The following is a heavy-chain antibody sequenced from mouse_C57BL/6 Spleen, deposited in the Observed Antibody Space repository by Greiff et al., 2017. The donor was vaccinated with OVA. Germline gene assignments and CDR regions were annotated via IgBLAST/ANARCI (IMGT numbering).Heavy chain of an antibody. D-gene: IGHD2-4*01. CDR1: GYTFTSYW. CDR2: IDPSDSYT. V-gene: IGHV1-59*01. CDR3: ARLGDYDGIYAMDY. Sequence: VQLQQPGAELVRPGTSVKLSCKASGYTFTSYWMHWVKQRPGQGLEWIGVIDPSDSYTNYNQKFKGKATLTVDTSSSTAYMQLSSLTSEDAAFYYCARLGDYDGIYAMDYWGQGTSVTVSS. J-gene: IGHJ4*01.